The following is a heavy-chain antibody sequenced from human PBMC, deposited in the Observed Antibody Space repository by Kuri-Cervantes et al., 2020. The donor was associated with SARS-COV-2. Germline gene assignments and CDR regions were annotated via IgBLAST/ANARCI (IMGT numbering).Heavy chain of an antibody. CDR3: ARGSPMVRGVMPPDV. D-gene: IGHD3-10*01. CDR1: GYTFTSYD. V-gene: IGHV1-8*02. Sequence: ASVKVSCKASGYTFTSYDINWVRQATGQGLEWMGWINPDTGNAGYAQKFQGRVAVTRDTSTSTAFMELSSLRSEDTAVYYCARGSPMVRGVMPPDVWGKGTTVTVSS. CDR2: INPDTGNA. J-gene: IGHJ6*04.